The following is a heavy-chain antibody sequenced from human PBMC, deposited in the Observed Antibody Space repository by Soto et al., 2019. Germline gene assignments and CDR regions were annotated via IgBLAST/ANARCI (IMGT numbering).Heavy chain of an antibody. Sequence: QVQLVESGGGVVQRGRSLRLSCAASGFTFSSYAMHWVRQAPGKGLEWVAVISYDGSNKYYADSVKGRFTISRDNSKNTLYLQMNSLRAEDTAVYYCASNEGSGAVSYYWAQGTLVTVSS. D-gene: IGHD6-19*01. CDR1: GFTFSSYA. V-gene: IGHV3-30-3*01. J-gene: IGHJ4*02. CDR2: ISYDGSNK. CDR3: ASNEGSGAVSYY.